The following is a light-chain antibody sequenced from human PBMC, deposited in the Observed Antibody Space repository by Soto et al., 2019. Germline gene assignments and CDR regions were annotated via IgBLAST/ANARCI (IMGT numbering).Light chain of an antibody. J-gene: IGLJ2*01. CDR2: EVS. Sequence: QSALTQPASVSGSPGQSITISCTGTSSDVGVYKYVSWYQHHPGKAPKLIISEVSNRPSGVSHCFSASKSGNTASLTTSGVQAEDEAHYYCTSYTSSSTVLCGGGTKVTV. CDR1: SSDVGVYKY. CDR3: TSYTSSSTVL. V-gene: IGLV2-14*01.